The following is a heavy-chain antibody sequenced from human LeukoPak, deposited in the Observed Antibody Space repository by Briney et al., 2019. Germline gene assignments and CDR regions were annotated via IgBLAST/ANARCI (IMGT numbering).Heavy chain of an antibody. CDR1: GFTFSDHY. Sequence: GGSMRLSCAASGFTFSDHYMDWVRQAPGKGLEWVGRTKNKANSYTTEYAASVKGRFTISRDESKNSLYLQMNSLKSEDTAVYYCARWDSGSCSDWGQGTLVTVSS. V-gene: IGHV3-72*01. CDR2: TKNKANSYTT. CDR3: ARWDSGSCSD. J-gene: IGHJ4*02. D-gene: IGHD1-26*01.